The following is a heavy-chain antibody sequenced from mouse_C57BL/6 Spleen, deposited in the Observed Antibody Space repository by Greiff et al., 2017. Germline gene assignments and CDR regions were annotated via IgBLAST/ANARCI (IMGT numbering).Heavy chain of an antibody. CDR3: ARYDDYDGGLAY. V-gene: IGHV1-64*01. J-gene: IGHJ3*01. D-gene: IGHD2-4*01. CDR1: GYTFTSYW. CDR2: IHPNSGST. Sequence: QVQLKQPGAELVKPGASVKLSCKASGYTFTSYWMHWVKQRPGQGLEWIGMIHPNSGSTNYNEKFKSKATLTVDKSSSTAYMQLSSLTSEDSAVYYCARYDDYDGGLAYWGQGTLVTVSA.